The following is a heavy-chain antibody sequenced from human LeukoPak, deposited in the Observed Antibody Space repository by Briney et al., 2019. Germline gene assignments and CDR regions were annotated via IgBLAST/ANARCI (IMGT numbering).Heavy chain of an antibody. CDR2: IISSGSTI. CDR3: ARITMVRGVPMYYFDY. J-gene: IGHJ4*02. CDR1: GFTFSDYY. Sequence: GGSLRLSCAASGFTFSDYYMSWIRQAPGMGLEWISYIISSGSTIYYADSVKGRFTISGDNAKNSLYLQMNSLRAEDTAVYYCARITMVRGVPMYYFDYWGQGTLVTVSS. D-gene: IGHD3-10*01. V-gene: IGHV3-11*01.